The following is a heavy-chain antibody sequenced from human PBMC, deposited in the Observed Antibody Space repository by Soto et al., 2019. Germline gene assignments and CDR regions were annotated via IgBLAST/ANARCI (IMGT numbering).Heavy chain of an antibody. J-gene: IGHJ4*02. Sequence: GGSLRLSCAASGFTFGDYWMHWVRQPPGKGPEWVSRMTGDGRTTQYADSVKGRFTASRDNAKSTLYLQMDSLRAEDTAVYYCATAEVDYWGPGTLVTVSS. CDR1: GFTFGDYW. CDR3: ATAEVDY. V-gene: IGHV3-74*03. CDR2: MTGDGRTT.